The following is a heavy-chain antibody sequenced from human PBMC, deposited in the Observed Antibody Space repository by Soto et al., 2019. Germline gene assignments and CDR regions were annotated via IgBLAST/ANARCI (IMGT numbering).Heavy chain of an antibody. Sequence: QVELVQSGAEVKKPGSSVKVSCKASGGTFSTYVSSWVRQAPGHGLEWMGGIVPIFGTANYAQKFHGRVTITADKSTNTASMELRSLLSEDTAVYFCAMVHGYNAPFDSWGQGTLVTFSS. J-gene: IGHJ4*02. V-gene: IGHV1-69*06. CDR2: IVPIFGTA. D-gene: IGHD5-12*01. CDR3: AMVHGYNAPFDS. CDR1: GGTFSTYV.